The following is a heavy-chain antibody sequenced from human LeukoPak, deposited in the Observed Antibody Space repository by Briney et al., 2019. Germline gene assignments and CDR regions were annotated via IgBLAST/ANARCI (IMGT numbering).Heavy chain of an antibody. CDR2: ISGSGGST. V-gene: IGHV3-23*01. D-gene: IGHD2-2*01. Sequence: PGGSLRLSCAASGFTFSSYAMSWVRQAPGKGLEWVSAISGSGGSTYYADSVKGRFTISRDNSKNTLYLQMNSLRAEDTAVYYCAKDTPDIVVVPTADLYFDYWGQGTPVTVSS. J-gene: IGHJ4*02. CDR3: AKDTPDIVVVPTADLYFDY. CDR1: GFTFSSYA.